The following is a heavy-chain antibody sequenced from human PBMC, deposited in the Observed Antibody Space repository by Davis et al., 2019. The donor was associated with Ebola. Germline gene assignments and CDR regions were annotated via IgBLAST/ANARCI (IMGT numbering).Heavy chain of an antibody. CDR1: GYTFTSHA. CDR2: TNTDTRNP. CDR3: ARGLGYCSSGSCAFDI. V-gene: IGHV7-4-1*02. D-gene: IGHD2-15*01. Sequence: AASVKVSCKASGYTFTSHAMKWVRQAPGQGLEWMGWTNTDTRNPTYAQGFTGQFVFSLDTSVSTAYLQISSLEAEDTAVYYCARGLGYCSSGSCAFDIWGQGTMVTVSS. J-gene: IGHJ3*02.